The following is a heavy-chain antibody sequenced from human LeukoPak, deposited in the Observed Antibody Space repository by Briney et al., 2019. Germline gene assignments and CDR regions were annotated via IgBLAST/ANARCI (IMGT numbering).Heavy chain of an antibody. V-gene: IGHV1-18*01. J-gene: IGHJ3*02. Sequence: ASVKVSCKASGYTFTSYGISWVRQAPGQGLEWMGWISAYNGNTNYAQKVQGRVTMTTDTSTSTAYMDLTSLRSDDTAVYYCARDWGERLHQGVVFDIWGQGTLVTVSS. CDR2: ISAYNGNT. CDR3: ARDWGERLHQGVVFDI. D-gene: IGHD1-26*01. CDR1: GYTFTSYG.